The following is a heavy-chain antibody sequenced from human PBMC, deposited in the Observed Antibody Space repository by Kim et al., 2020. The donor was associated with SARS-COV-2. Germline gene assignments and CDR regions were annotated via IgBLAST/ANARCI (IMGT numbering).Heavy chain of an antibody. D-gene: IGHD2-2*01. V-gene: IGHV3-23*01. CDR1: GFTFSSYA. CDR3: ARAAAPGDYYGMDV. J-gene: IGHJ6*02. Sequence: GGSLRLSCAASGFTFSSYAMSWVRQAPGKGLEWVSAISGSGGSTYYADSVKGRFTISRDNSKNTLYLQMNSLRAEDTAVYYCARAAAPGDYYGMDVWGQGAPGTVSS. CDR2: ISGSGGST.